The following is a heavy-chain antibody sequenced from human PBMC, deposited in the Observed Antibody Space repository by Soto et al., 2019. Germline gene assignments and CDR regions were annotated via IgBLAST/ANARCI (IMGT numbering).Heavy chain of an antibody. D-gene: IGHD4-17*01. V-gene: IGHV3-53*01. J-gene: IGHJ6*02. CDR1: EFIVSSNY. CDR2: IATDGSA. Sequence: PGGSLRLSCAASEFIVSSNYMNWVRQAPGKGLEWVSVIATDGSAYYADFVKGRFTISRDISNNTLFLQMNSLRAEDTAVYYCASSPSTVVSKFYGMDVWGQGTTVTVSS. CDR3: ASSPSTVVSKFYGMDV.